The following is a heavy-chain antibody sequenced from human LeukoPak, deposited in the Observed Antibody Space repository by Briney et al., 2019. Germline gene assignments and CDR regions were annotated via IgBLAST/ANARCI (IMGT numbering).Heavy chain of an antibody. Sequence: GGSLRLSCAASGFTFSSYSMNWVRQAPGKGLEWVSSISSSSNYIYYADSVKGRFTISRDNAKNSLYLQMNSLRAEDTAVYYCARDAGYGDYVFDYWGQGTLVTVSS. D-gene: IGHD4-17*01. CDR2: ISSSSNYI. CDR3: ARDAGYGDYVFDY. V-gene: IGHV3-21*01. J-gene: IGHJ4*02. CDR1: GFTFSSYS.